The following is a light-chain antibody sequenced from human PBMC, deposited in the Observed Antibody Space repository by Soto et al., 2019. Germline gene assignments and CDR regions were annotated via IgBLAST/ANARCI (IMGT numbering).Light chain of an antibody. Sequence: QAVVTREPSLTVSPGGTVTLTCGSSTVAVTSGHYPYWFQQKPGQAPRTLIYDTSNKHSWTPARFSGSLLGGKGALTLSGAQPEYEAEYSCLISYGGVYVFXTGTKVTVL. J-gene: IGLJ1*01. CDR2: DTS. CDR1: TVAVTSGHY. CDR3: LISYGGVYV. V-gene: IGLV7-46*01.